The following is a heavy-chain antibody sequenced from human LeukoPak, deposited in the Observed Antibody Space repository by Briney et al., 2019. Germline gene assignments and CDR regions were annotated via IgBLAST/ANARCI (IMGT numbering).Heavy chain of an antibody. Sequence: GGSLRLSCAASGFTVSSNYMSWVRQAPGKGLEWVSVIYSGGSTYYADSVKGRFTISRDNSKNTLYLQMNSLRAEDTAVYYCARSSAAGDQILDYWGQGTLVTVSS. D-gene: IGHD6-13*01. CDR1: GFTVSSNY. CDR3: ARSSAAGDQILDY. J-gene: IGHJ4*02. CDR2: IYSGGST. V-gene: IGHV3-53*01.